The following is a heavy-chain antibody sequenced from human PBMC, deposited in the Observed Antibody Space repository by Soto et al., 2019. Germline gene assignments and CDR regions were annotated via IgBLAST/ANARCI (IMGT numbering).Heavy chain of an antibody. CDR1: GFTCISYW. J-gene: IGHJ4*02. V-gene: IGHV3-74*01. CDR2: INPDGSAT. Sequence: GGSLRLSCAASGFTCISYWMHWVRQAPGKGLVWVSRINPDGSATNYADSVKGRFTISRDNAKNTLYLQMNSLRAEDTAVFYCGRGGSDSPMAPGYWGQGTLVTVSS. D-gene: IGHD5-18*01. CDR3: GRGGSDSPMAPGY.